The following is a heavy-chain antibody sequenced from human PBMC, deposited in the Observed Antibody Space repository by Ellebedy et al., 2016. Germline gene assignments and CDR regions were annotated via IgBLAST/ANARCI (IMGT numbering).Heavy chain of an antibody. CDR3: ARCGIYYDSSGYLNDGFDI. Sequence: ASVKVSXXASGYTFTGYYMHWVRQAPGQGLEWMGWINPNSGGTKYAQKFQGRVTMTRDTSISTAYMELSRLRSDDTAVYYCARCGIYYDSSGYLNDGFDIWGQGTMVTVSS. D-gene: IGHD3-22*01. CDR1: GYTFTGYY. CDR2: INPNSGGT. V-gene: IGHV1-2*02. J-gene: IGHJ3*02.